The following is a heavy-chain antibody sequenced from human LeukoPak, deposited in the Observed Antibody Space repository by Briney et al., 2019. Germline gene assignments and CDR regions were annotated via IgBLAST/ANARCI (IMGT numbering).Heavy chain of an antibody. D-gene: IGHD1-26*01. CDR3: ARAKFSGSHPTDVTE. Sequence: PSQTLSLTCTVSGGSISSGGYYWSWIRQHPGKGLEWIGYIYYSGSTYYNPSLKSRVTISVDTSKNQFSLKLSSVTAADTVVYYCARAKFSGSHPTDVTEWGQGTLVTVSS. V-gene: IGHV4-31*03. CDR1: GGSISSGGYY. CDR2: IYYSGST. J-gene: IGHJ4*02.